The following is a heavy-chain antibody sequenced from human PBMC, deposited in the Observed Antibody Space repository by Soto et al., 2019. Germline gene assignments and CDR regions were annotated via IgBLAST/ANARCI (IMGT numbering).Heavy chain of an antibody. V-gene: IGHV4-31*03. CDR2: IYYNGSP. CDR1: GGSIISGGYY. J-gene: IGHJ4*02. Sequence: SETLSLTCTVSGGSIISGGYYWSWIRQHPGKGLEWIGYIYYNGSPYYNPSLKSRVTISLDTSKNQFSMNLRSETAADTAVYYCARGVRRYSSYDPPDYWGQGTLVTVSS. D-gene: IGHD5-12*01. CDR3: ARGVRRYSSYDPPDY.